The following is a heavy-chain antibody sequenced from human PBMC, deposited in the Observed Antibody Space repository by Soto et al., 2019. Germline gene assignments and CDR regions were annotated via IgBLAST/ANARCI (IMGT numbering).Heavy chain of an antibody. CDR2: ISYGGTA. J-gene: IGHJ5*02. Sequence: QLQLQESGPGLVKPSETLSLACTVSGGSVNSGTSYWAWLRQPPGKGLEWIGLISYGGTAFYSVSLNCRGTKSVDTSKNQFSLKRSSVTAADTAVYYCGRLNKEDYNRNRDWFDPWGQGSLVPVSS. CDR3: GRLNKEDYNRNRDWFDP. CDR1: GGSVNSGTSY. V-gene: IGHV4-39*01. D-gene: IGHD1-20*01.